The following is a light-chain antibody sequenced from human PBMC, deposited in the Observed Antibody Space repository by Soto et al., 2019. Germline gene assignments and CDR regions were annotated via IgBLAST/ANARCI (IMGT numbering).Light chain of an antibody. CDR2: DVT. Sequence: QSALTQSPSASGSPGQSVTISCTGTSSDIGGYNSVSWYQQHPGKAPKVMIYDVTKRPSGVPDRFSGSKSGNTASLTISGLQTEDEADYYCSSYTSRPTLFVFGSGTKVTVL. J-gene: IGLJ1*01. CDR1: SSDIGGYNS. CDR3: SSYTSRPTLFV. V-gene: IGLV2-8*01.